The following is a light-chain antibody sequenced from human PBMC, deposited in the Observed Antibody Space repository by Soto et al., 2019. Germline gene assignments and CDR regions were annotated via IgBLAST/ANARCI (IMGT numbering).Light chain of an antibody. CDR2: GAS. V-gene: IGKV3-20*01. J-gene: IGKJ4*01. CDR3: QHYGSSPALT. Sequence: EIVLTQSPGTLSLSPGERATLSCRASQSVSSSYLAWYQQKPGQAPRLLIYGASSRATGIPDRFSGSGSGTDFTLTISRLEPEDFAVYYCQHYGSSPALTVGGGTKVEIK. CDR1: QSVSSSY.